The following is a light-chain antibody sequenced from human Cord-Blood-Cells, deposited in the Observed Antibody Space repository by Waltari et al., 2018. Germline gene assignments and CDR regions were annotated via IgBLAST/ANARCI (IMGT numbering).Light chain of an antibody. CDR1: RGRIASHY. CDR2: EDN. V-gene: IGLV6-57*02. CDR3: QSYDSSNVV. Sequence: NFMLTQPHSVSASPGKTVTISCTGSRGRIASHYVQWYQQRPGSAPTTVIYEDNQSPSGVPDRFSGAIDSSSNSASLTISGLKTEDEADYYCQSYDSSNVVFGGGTKLTVL. J-gene: IGLJ2*01.